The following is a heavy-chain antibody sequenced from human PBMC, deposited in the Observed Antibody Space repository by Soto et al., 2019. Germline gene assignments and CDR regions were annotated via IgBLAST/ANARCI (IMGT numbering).Heavy chain of an antibody. CDR2: ISGSGGST. CDR3: AKGDYCSTTSCTGGAFDI. J-gene: IGHJ3*02. Sequence: EVQVLESGGELVQPGGSLRLSCAASGFTFSSYAMSWVRQAPGKGLEWVSSISGSGGSTYYADSVKGRLTISRDNSKNTLYLQMDSLRAEDTAVYYCAKGDYCSTTSCTGGAFDIWGHGTMVTVSP. V-gene: IGHV3-23*01. D-gene: IGHD2-2*01. CDR1: GFTFSSYA.